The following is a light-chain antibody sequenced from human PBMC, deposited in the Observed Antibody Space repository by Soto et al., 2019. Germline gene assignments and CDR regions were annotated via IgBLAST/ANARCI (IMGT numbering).Light chain of an antibody. CDR1: NSGCKS. V-gene: IGLV3-21*02. CDR2: DDS. Sequence: SYELTQPPSGSAAPGQTARITCGGNNSGCKSVHWYQQKPGQAPVLVVYDDSDRPSGIPERFSGSNSGNTATLTISRVEAGDEANYYGQVWDISKDHLVFGTGTKVTVL. CDR3: QVWDISKDHLV. J-gene: IGLJ1*01.